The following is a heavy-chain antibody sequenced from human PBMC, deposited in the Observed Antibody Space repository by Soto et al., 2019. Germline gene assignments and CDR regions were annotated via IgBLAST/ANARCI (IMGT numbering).Heavy chain of an antibody. D-gene: IGHD4-4*01. J-gene: IGHJ4*01. Sequence: AGTLILSCAASGITFSSYEMNWVRDARVSGPERESCISGSGIDIHFTDSVKRRFTISRDNAKTSLYLQMDSLRPDDTAIYSCAREGVTNYPAYSFDLWAHGALVTVSS. V-gene: IGHV3-48*03. CDR2: ISGSGIDI. CDR1: GITFSSYE. CDR3: AREGVTNYPAYSFDL.